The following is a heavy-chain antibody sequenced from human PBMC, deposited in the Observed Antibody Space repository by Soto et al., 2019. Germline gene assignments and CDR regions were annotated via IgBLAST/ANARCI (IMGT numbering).Heavy chain of an antibody. CDR1: GFTFSSYS. Sequence: EVQLVESGGGLVQPGGSLRLSCAASGFTFSSYSMNWVRQAPGKGLEWVSYISSGGSTIYYADSVKGRFTISRDNAKNELYPQMHCLSAEDTAVYYCARHPERIAQIGWFDPWGQGTLVTVSS. CDR3: ARHPERIAQIGWFDP. D-gene: IGHD6-13*01. V-gene: IGHV3-48*01. CDR2: ISSGGSTI. J-gene: IGHJ5*02.